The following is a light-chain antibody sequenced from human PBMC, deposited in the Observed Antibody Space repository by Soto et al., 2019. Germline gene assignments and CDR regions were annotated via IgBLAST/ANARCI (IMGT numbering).Light chain of an antibody. CDR2: DVS. CDR3: SSYTSNSWKV. Sequence: QSVLTQPASVSGSPGQSITISCTGTSSDVGGYNYVSWYQQHPGKAPKLMIYDVSNRPSGVSNRFSGSKSGNTASLTISGLQAEDEADYYCSSYTSNSWKVFGTGTKVTVL. V-gene: IGLV2-14*01. J-gene: IGLJ1*01. CDR1: SSDVGGYNY.